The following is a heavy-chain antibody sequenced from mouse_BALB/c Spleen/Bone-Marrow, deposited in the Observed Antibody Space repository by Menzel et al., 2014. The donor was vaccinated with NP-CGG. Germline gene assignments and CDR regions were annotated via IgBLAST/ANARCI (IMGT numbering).Heavy chain of an antibody. CDR3: ARKKYGNYAMDY. CDR2: ISGEGRA. D-gene: IGHD2-10*02. V-gene: IGHV2-6*02. J-gene: IGHJ4*01. CDR1: GFSLTSYD. Sequence: VKLVESGPGLVAPSQSLAITCTVSGFSLTSYDVHWVRQPPGKGLEWLVVISGEGRATYNSGLKSKLNISKENSKGRVFFKKNSLQTDDTAMYYCARKKYGNYAMDYWGQGASVTVSS.